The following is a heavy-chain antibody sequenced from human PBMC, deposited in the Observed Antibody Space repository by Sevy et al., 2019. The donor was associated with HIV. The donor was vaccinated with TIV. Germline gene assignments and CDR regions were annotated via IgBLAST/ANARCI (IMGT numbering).Heavy chain of an antibody. CDR3: ARDLISGSYGGWFDP. D-gene: IGHD1-26*01. Sequence: GGSLRLSCAASGFTFSSYSMNWVRQAPGKGLEWVSSNSSSSSYIYYADSVKGRFTISRDNAKNSLYLQMNSLRAEDTAVYYCARDLISGSYGGWFDPWGQGTLVTVSS. V-gene: IGHV3-21*01. CDR2: NSSSSSYI. J-gene: IGHJ5*02. CDR1: GFTFSSYS.